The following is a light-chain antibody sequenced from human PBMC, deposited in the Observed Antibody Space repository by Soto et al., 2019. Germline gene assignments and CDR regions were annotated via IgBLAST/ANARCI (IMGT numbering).Light chain of an antibody. CDR1: QSISGSY. CDR3: QLYGSSPPYI. J-gene: IGKJ2*01. CDR2: SAS. Sequence: EIVLTQSPGTLSLSPGERATLSCRASQSISGSYLAWYQQKPGQAPRLLIYSASSRATGIPDRFSGSGSGKDFTITISRLEPEDFAVYYCQLYGSSPPYIFGQGTTLEIK. V-gene: IGKV3-20*01.